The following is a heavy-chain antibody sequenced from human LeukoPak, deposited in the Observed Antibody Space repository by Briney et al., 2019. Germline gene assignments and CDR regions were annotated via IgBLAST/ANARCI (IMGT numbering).Heavy chain of an antibody. D-gene: IGHD6-13*01. CDR3: ARRYWAAAGTYYYYGMDV. V-gene: IGHV3-53*05. J-gene: IGHJ6*02. CDR1: GFTFSSNY. Sequence: GGSLRLSCAASGFTFSSNYMSWVRQAPGKGLEWVSVIYSGGSTYYADSVKGRFTISRDNSKNTLYLQMNSLRAEDTAVYYCARRYWAAAGTYYYYGMDVWGQGTTVTVSS. CDR2: IYSGGST.